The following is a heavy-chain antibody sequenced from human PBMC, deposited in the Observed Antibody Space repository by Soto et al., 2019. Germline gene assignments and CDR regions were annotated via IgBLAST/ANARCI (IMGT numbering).Heavy chain of an antibody. CDR1: VFTFSTYA. V-gene: IGHV3-30-3*01. D-gene: IGHD6-19*01. J-gene: IGHJ5*02. CDR2: ISYDGSSE. Sequence: GPLRLSCAASVFTFSTYAMHWVRQAPGKGLEWVAVISYDGSSEWYADSVKGRLTVSRDNSKNTVSLQMNNLRAEDTAVYYCARSTVAGNWFDPWGQGTLVTVSS. CDR3: ARSTVAGNWFDP.